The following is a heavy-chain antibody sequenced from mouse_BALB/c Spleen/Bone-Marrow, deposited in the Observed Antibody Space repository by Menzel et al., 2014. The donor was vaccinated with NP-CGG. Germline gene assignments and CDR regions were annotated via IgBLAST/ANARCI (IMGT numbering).Heavy chain of an antibody. CDR2: ISNGSSTI. V-gene: IGHV5-17*02. Sequence: VQLQQPGGGLVQPGGSRKLSCAASGFTFSSFGMHWVRQAPEKGLEWVAYISNGSSTIYYADTVKGRFTISGDNPKNTLFLQMTSLRSEDTAMYYCARKGAMITHYYAMDYWGQGTSVTVSS. CDR3: ARKGAMITHYYAMDY. J-gene: IGHJ4*01. CDR1: GFTFSSFG. D-gene: IGHD2-4*01.